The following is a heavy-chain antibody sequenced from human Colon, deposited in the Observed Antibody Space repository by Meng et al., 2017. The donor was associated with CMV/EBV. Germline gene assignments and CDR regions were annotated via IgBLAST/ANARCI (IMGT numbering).Heavy chain of an antibody. CDR2: IYWDDDK. D-gene: IGHD3-3*01. Sequence: QINLKDPGPTLVKSTQTLTLTCTFSGFSLSSSGVGVGWIRQPPGKALEWLALIYWDDDKTYNPSLKSRLTITKDTSKNQVVLTLTNMDPVDTATYYCAHSDFWSGYTIYYFDYWGQGTLVTVSS. J-gene: IGHJ4*02. CDR3: AHSDFWSGYTIYYFDY. CDR1: GFSLSSSGVG. V-gene: IGHV2-5*02.